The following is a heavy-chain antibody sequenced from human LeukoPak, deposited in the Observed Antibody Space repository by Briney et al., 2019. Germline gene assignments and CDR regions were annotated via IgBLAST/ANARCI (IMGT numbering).Heavy chain of an antibody. Sequence: PGGSLRLSCPSSGFTFSSYGMHWVRQAQGKGLEWVAAISYDGSNKYYADSVKGRFTISRDNSKNTLYLQMNSLRAEDTAVYYCAKPPLGSSWYVDYFDYWGQGTLVTVSS. V-gene: IGHV3-30*18. J-gene: IGHJ4*02. CDR3: AKPPLGSSWYVDYFDY. D-gene: IGHD6-13*01. CDR1: GFTFSSYG. CDR2: ISYDGSNK.